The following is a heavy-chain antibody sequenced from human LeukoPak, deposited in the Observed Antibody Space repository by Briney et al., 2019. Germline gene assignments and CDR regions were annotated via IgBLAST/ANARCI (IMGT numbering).Heavy chain of an antibody. V-gene: IGHV1-46*01. J-gene: IGHJ4*02. CDR1: GYTFTSYY. D-gene: IGHD1-26*01. CDR2: INPSGGST. Sequence: ASVKVSCKASGYTFTSYYMHWVRQAPGQGLEWMGIINPSGGSTSYAQKFQGRVTMTRDTSTSTVYMELSSLRSEDTAVYHCARDQVGEAMFDYWGQGTLVTVSS. CDR3: ARDQVGEAMFDY.